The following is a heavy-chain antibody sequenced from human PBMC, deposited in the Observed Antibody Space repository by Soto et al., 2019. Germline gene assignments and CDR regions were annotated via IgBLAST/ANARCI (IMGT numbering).Heavy chain of an antibody. V-gene: IGHV1-18*01. CDR3: ARGYSLDVKIDWFYP. Sequence: GASVKVSCKASGYTFTSYCISWVRQAPGQGLEWMGWISAYNGNTNYAQKLQGRVTMTTDTSTSTAYMELRSLRSDDTAVYYCARGYSLDVKIDWFYPWGQGTLVTVSS. D-gene: IGHD4-4*01. CDR1: GYTFTSYC. J-gene: IGHJ5*02. CDR2: ISAYNGNT.